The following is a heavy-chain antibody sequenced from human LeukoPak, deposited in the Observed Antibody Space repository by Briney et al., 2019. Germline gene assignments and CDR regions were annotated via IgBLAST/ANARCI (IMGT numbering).Heavy chain of an antibody. D-gene: IGHD3-16*02. V-gene: IGHV4-59*01. J-gene: IGHJ4*02. CDR2: IYYSGST. CDR1: GGSISSYY. CDR3: AREVDYDYVWGSYRLFDY. Sequence: QTSETLSLTCTVSGGSISSYYWSWIRQPPGKGLEWMGYIYYSGSTNYNPSLKSRVTISVDTSKNQFFLKLSSVTAADTAVYYCAREVDYDYVWGSYRLFDYWGQGTLVTVSS.